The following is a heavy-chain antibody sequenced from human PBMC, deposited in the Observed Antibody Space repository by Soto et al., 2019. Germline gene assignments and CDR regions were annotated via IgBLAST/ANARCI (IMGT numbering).Heavy chain of an antibody. D-gene: IGHD6-6*01. Sequence: EVQLLESGGGLIQPGGSLRLSCAGSGFTFSDYGMNWVRQAPGKGLEWVSGLTWGGSANYSESVRGRFTISRDNAKSILYVQMNSLRVEDTAVYYCSRERTSSTDDGMDVWGQVTPVTVSS. J-gene: IGHJ6*02. CDR2: LTWGGSA. V-gene: IGHV3-23*01. CDR3: SRERTSSTDDGMDV. CDR1: GFTFSDYG.